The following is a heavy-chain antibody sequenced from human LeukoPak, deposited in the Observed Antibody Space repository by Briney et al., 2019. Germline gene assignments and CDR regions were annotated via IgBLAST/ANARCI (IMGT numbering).Heavy chain of an antibody. J-gene: IGHJ4*02. Sequence: PSETLSLTCTVSGGSISSYYWSWIRQPPGKGLEWIGYIYYSGSTNYNPSLKSRVTISVDTSKNQFSLKLSSVTAADTAVYYCARGVYDFWSGYSPTPFDYWGQGTLVTVSS. CDR1: GGSISSYY. CDR2: IYYSGST. V-gene: IGHV4-59*01. CDR3: ARGVYDFWSGYSPTPFDY. D-gene: IGHD3-3*01.